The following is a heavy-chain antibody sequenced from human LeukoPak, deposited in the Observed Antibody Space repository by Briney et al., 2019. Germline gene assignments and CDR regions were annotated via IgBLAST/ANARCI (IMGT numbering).Heavy chain of an antibody. CDR3: AKVSNYYGSGSIDY. CDR1: GFTFSSYS. CDR2: ISASGGST. D-gene: IGHD3-10*01. J-gene: IGHJ4*02. V-gene: IGHV3-23*01. Sequence: GGSLRLSCAASGFTFSSYSMNWVRQAPGKGLEWVSTISASGGSTYYADSVKGRFTISRDNSKNTLYLQMNILRAEDTAVYYCAKVSNYYGSGSIDYWGQGTLVTVSS.